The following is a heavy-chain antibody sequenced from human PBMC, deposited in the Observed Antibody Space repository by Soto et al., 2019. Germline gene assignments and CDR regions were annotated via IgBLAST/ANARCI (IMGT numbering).Heavy chain of an antibody. CDR1: GGSVSSGSYY. V-gene: IGHV4-61*01. D-gene: IGHD4-17*01. CDR2: IYYSGST. CDR3: ARVLGDGWGP. Sequence: QVQLQESGPGLVKPSETLSLTCTVSGGSVSSGSYYWSWIRQPPGKGLEWIGYIYYSGSTNYNPSLKSRVTISVDTSKNQFSLKLSSVTAADTAVYYCARVLGDGWGPWGQGTLVTVSS. J-gene: IGHJ5*02.